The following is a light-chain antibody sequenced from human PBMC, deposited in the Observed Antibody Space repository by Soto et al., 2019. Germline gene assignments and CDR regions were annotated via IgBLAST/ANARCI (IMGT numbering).Light chain of an antibody. V-gene: IGKV1-5*01. CDR2: DAS. J-gene: IGKJ2*01. CDR3: QQYTRYPYT. CDR1: QSLDKW. Sequence: DIQMTQSPSTLSASVGDRVSISCRARQSLDKWLAWYEQKPGEAPKLLVSDASKLGSGVSSRFTGSGSGTEFTLTISSLQPDDFATYYCQQYTRYPYTFGQGTKLEIK.